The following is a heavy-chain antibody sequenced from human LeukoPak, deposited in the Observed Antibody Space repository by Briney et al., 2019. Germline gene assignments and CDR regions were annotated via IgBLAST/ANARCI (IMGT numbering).Heavy chain of an antibody. CDR2: IYYSGST. CDR3: ARDSSTSHSYNWFDP. J-gene: IGHJ5*02. Sequence: SETLSLTCTVSGGSISSYYWSWIRQPPGEGLEWIGYIYYSGSTNYNPSLKSRVTISVDTSKNQFSLKLSSVTAADTAVYYCARDSSTSHSYNWFDPWGQGTLVTVSS. D-gene: IGHD2-2*01. V-gene: IGHV4-59*01. CDR1: GGSISSYY.